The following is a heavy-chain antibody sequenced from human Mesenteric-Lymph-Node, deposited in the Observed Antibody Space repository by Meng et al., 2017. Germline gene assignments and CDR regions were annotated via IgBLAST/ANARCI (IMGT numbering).Heavy chain of an antibody. CDR2: ISSSGSTI. Sequence: GESLKISCAASGFTFSDYYMSWIRQAPGKGLEWVSYISSSGSTIYYADSVKGRFTISRDNAKNSLYLQMNSLRAEDTAVYYCARETAAGSDFDYWGQGTLVTVSS. CDR3: ARETAAGSDFDY. V-gene: IGHV3-11*04. J-gene: IGHJ4*02. CDR1: GFTFSDYY. D-gene: IGHD6-13*01.